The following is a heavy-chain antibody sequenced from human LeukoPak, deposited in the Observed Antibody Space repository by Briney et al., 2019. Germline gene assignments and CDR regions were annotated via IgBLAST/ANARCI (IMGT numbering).Heavy chain of an antibody. J-gene: IGHJ4*02. Sequence: GGSLRLSCAASGFPFSSFGLNWVRQAPGKGLEWVSHISNSGATVYYADSVKGRFTISRDNAKNSLYLQMDSLRAEDTAVYYCARERSAGIAAAETDYWGQGTLVTVSS. V-gene: IGHV3-48*03. CDR1: GFPFSSFG. CDR3: ARERSAGIAAAETDY. CDR2: ISNSGATV. D-gene: IGHD6-13*01.